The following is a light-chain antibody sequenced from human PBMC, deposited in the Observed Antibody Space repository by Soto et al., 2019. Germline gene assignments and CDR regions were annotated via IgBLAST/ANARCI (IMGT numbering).Light chain of an antibody. CDR3: SSYTTSSTVV. Sequence: QSALTQPASVSGSPGQSITISCTGTSSDVGGYNYVSWYQHHPGEAPKLMIYEVINRPSGVSNRFSGSKSGNTASLTISGLQTEDEADYSCSSYTTSSTVVFGGGTQLTVL. J-gene: IGLJ2*01. CDR1: SSDVGGYNY. CDR2: EVI. V-gene: IGLV2-14*01.